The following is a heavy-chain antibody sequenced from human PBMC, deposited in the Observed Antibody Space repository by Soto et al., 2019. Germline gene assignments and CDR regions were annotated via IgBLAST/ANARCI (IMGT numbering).Heavy chain of an antibody. D-gene: IGHD6-19*01. V-gene: IGHV3-30-3*01. J-gene: IGHJ4*02. CDR2: ISYDGNNK. CDR1: GFIFSNYT. CDR3: ARGPRLVVAGTVDY. Sequence: QVQLVESGGGVVQPGRSVRLSCAASGFIFSNYTMHWVRQAPGKGLEWVSLISYDGNNKYYADSVKGRFTISRDNSENTLYLHMISPRVEDTAMYYCARGPRLVVAGTVDYWGQGTLVTVSS.